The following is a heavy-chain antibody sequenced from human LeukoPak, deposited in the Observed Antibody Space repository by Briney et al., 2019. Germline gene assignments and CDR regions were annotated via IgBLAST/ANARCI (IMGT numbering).Heavy chain of an antibody. D-gene: IGHD4-17*01. J-gene: IGHJ5*02. V-gene: IGHV3-23*01. CDR3: AKPRDYVWFDP. Sequence: LXWVSAISGSGGSTYYADSVKGRFTISRDNSKNTLYLQMNSLRAEDTAVYYCAKPRDYVWFDPWGQGTLVTVSS. CDR2: ISGSGGST.